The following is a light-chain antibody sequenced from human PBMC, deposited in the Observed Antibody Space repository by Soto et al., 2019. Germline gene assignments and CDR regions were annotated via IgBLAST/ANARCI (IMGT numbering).Light chain of an antibody. V-gene: IGKV3-20*01. CDR1: QSVSID. Sequence: EIVLTQSPATLSVSPGERATLSCRASQSVSIDLAWYQQTPGQAPRLLIYGASTRATGIPVRFSGSASGTDFTLTISRLEPEDFAVYYCQQHGSSPITFGQGTRLEIK. J-gene: IGKJ5*01. CDR3: QQHGSSPIT. CDR2: GAS.